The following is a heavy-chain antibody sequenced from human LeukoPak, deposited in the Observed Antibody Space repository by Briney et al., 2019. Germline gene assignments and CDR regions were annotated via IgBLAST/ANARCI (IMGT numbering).Heavy chain of an antibody. V-gene: IGHV1-18*01. CDR2: ISAYNGNT. J-gene: IGHJ4*02. Sequence: GASVTVSFTASADTFAICSISWVRHAPAQGLERMGWISAYNGNTNYAQKIQGRVTMTTDTSTSTAYMELRSLRSDDTAVYYCVRGLIRGSGSCLDYWGQGTLVTVSS. CDR1: ADTFAICS. D-gene: IGHD3-10*01. CDR3: VRGLIRGSGSCLDY.